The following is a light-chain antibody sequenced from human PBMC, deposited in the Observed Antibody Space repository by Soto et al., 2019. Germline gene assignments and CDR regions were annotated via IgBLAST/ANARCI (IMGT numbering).Light chain of an antibody. J-gene: IGKJ1*01. V-gene: IGKV3-15*01. CDR1: QSVSSN. Sequence: EIVLTQSPATLSVSPGERATLSCRTSQSVSSNLAWYQKRPGQAPSLLIYGASTMAIGSPGRFSGSGSSTAFSLTTSSLPSDDFAVYYCPQYNNWPPRTFGQGTKVEIK. CDR3: PQYNNWPPRT. CDR2: GAS.